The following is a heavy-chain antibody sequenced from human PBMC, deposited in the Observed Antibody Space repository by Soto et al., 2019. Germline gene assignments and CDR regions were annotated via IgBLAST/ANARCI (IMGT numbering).Heavy chain of an antibody. CDR2: IWYDGSNK. CDR1: GFTFSNYG. J-gene: IGHJ4*02. CDR3: ARDPSHGSGSYLDY. D-gene: IGHD3-10*01. V-gene: IGHV3-33*01. Sequence: PGGSLRLSCAASGFTFSNYGMHWVRQAPGKGLEWVAVIWYDGSNKYYADSVKGRFTISRDNSKNTLFVQMNSLRAEVTAVYYCARDPSHGSGSYLDYWGQGTLVTVSS.